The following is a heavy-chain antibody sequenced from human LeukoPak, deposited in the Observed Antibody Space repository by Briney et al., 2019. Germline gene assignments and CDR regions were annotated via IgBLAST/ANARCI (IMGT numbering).Heavy chain of an antibody. CDR1: GYSFTSYW. CDR2: IYPGDSDT. Sequence: GESRKSSCKGSGYSFTSYWIGWVRQMPGKGREWMGIIYPGDSDTRYSPAVQGQVTISADKSISTAYLQWSSLKASHTAMYYCARLSAAAGYNWFDPWGQGTLVSVPS. J-gene: IGHJ5*02. D-gene: IGHD6-13*01. V-gene: IGHV5-51*01. CDR3: ARLSAAAGYNWFDP.